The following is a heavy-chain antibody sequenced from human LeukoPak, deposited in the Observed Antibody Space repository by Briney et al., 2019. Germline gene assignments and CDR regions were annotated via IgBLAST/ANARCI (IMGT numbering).Heavy chain of an antibody. D-gene: IGHD3-22*01. CDR3: ARRSDSSGYLNYLDY. Sequence: GESLKISCKGSGYSFTSYWIGWVRQMPGKGLEWMGIIYPGDSDTRYSPSFQGQVTISADKSISTAYLQWSSLKASDTAMYYCARRSDSSGYLNYLDYWGQGTLVTVSS. CDR1: GYSFTSYW. J-gene: IGHJ4*02. CDR2: IYPGDSDT. V-gene: IGHV5-51*01.